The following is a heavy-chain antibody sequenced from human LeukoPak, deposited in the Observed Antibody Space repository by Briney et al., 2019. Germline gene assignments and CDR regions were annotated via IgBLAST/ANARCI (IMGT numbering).Heavy chain of an antibody. CDR3: AREGIYDSSRDAFDI. D-gene: IGHD3-22*01. CDR1: GGSISIYY. Sequence: SETLSLTCTVSGGSISIYYWSWIRQPPGKGLEWIGYIHYSGRTNYNPSLKSRVTISIDTSKNQFSLKMRSVTAADTAVYYCAREGIYDSSRDAFDIWGQGTMVTVSS. J-gene: IGHJ3*02. V-gene: IGHV4-59*01. CDR2: IHYSGRT.